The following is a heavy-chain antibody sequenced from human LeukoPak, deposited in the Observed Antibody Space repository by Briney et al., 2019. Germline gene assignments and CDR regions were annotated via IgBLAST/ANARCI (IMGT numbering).Heavy chain of an antibody. CDR1: GFTFSDYY. V-gene: IGHV3-11*04. CDR3: AREPMHTAMVLDY. CDR2: ISSSGSTI. D-gene: IGHD5-18*01. J-gene: IGHJ4*02. Sequence: GGSLRLSCAASGFTFSDYYMSWIRQAPGKGLEWVSYISSSGSTIYYADSVKGRFTISRDNAKNSLYLQMNSLRAEDTAVYYCAREPMHTAMVLDYWGQGTLVTVSS.